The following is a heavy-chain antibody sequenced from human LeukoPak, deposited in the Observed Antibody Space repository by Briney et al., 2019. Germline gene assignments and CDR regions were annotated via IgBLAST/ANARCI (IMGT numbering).Heavy chain of an antibody. D-gene: IGHD6-6*01. J-gene: IGHJ5*02. CDR1: GGSISSYY. CDR2: IYYSGST. CDR3: ARRPYSSSSSDP. Sequence: NSSETLSLTCTVSGGSISSYYWSWIRQPPGKGLEWIGYIYYSGSTNYNPSLKSRVTISVDTSKNQFSLKLSSVTAADTAVYYCARRPYSSSSSDPWGQGTLVTVSS. V-gene: IGHV4-59*08.